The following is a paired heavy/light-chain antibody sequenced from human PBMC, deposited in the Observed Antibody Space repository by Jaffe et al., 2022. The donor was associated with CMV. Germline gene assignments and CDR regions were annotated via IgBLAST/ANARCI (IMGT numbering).Heavy chain of an antibody. D-gene: IGHD6-13*01. V-gene: IGHV3-23*01. J-gene: IGHJ4*02. CDR2: ITGSGGST. CDR3: AKDPTWYSSSWYLDY. CDR1: GFPFSSYA. Sequence: EVQLLESGGGLVQPGGSLRLSCVASGFPFSSYAMSWVRQAPGKGLEWVSAITGSGGSTYYADSVKGRFTISRDDSKNTLYLQMNRLRAEDTAVYYCAKDPTWYSSSWYLDYWGQGTLVTVSS.
Light chain of an antibody. CDR1: QHIRTW. V-gene: IGKV1-12*01. Sequence: DIQMTQSPSSVSASVGDRVTITCRASQHIRTWLAWYQQKPGKAPKLLIYAASSLRSGVPSRFSGSGSGTDFTLTISSLQPEDFATYFCQQANSFPYTFGQGTKLEIK. J-gene: IGKJ2*01. CDR2: AAS. CDR3: QQANSFPYT.